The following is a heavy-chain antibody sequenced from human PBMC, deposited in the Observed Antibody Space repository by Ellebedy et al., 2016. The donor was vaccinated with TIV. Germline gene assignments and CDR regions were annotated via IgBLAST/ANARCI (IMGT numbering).Heavy chain of an antibody. D-gene: IGHD3-10*01. V-gene: IGHV3-21*01. CDR2: ISSSSVYI. CDR3: ARVGGSGNYDFDY. J-gene: IGHJ4*02. CDR1: GFTFSSYW. Sequence: GESLKISCAASGFTFSSYWMHWVRQAPGKGLVWVSSISSSSVYIYYADSVKGRFTISRDNAKNSLYLQINSLRAEDTAVYYCARVGGSGNYDFDYWGQGILVTVSS.